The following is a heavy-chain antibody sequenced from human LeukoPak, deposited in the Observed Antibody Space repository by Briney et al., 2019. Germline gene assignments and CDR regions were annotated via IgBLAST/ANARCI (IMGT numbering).Heavy chain of an antibody. CDR3: AKDNWNYGDY. V-gene: IGHV3-23*01. CDR2: ISGSGGST. CDR1: GFTFSSSW. J-gene: IGHJ4*02. D-gene: IGHD1-7*01. Sequence: GGSLRLSCAASGFTFSSSWMHWVRQAPEKGLEWVSAISGSGGSTYYADSVKGRFTISRDNSKNTLYLQMNSLRAEDTAVYYCAKDNWNYGDYWGQGTLVTVSS.